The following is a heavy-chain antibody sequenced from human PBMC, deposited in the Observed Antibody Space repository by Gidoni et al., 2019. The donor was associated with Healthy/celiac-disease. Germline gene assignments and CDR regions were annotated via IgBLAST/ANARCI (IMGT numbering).Heavy chain of an antibody. J-gene: IGHJ4*02. CDR1: GGSFSGYY. CDR2: IKHSGST. CDR3: ATGPVVRWGY. D-gene: IGHD2-15*01. Sequence: QVQLQQRGAGLLKPSETLSLTCAVYGGSFSGYYWSWIRQPPGKGLMWIGEIKHSGSTNYNPSLKSLVTISVDTSKNQCSLKLSSVTAADTAVYYCATGPVVRWGYWGQGTLVTVSS. V-gene: IGHV4-34*01.